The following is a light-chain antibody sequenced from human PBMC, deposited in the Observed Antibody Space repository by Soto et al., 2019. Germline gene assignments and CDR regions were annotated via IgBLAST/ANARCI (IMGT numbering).Light chain of an antibody. Sequence: DIQMTQSPSSLSASVGDRVTITCRASQSISSYLNWYQQKPGKAPKLLIYAASSLQSGVPSRFSGSGSGTDFTLTISSLQPEDFATYYCQQSHSICTFGQGT. CDR1: QSISSY. CDR3: QQSHSICT. J-gene: IGKJ1*01. CDR2: AAS. V-gene: IGKV1-39*01.